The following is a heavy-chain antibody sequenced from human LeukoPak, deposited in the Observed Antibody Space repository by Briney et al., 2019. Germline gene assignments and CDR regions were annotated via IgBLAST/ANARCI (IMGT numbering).Heavy chain of an antibody. V-gene: IGHV3-23*01. CDR2: FTGGDGSA. Sequence: GGSLRLSCAASGFTMSHYGVSWVRQAPGKGLEWVSTFTGGDGSAYYADSVKGRFTISRDNSKNTLYLQMNSLRAEDTALYYCAKEGFDYWGQGTLVTVSS. CDR1: GFTMSHYG. CDR3: AKEGFDY. J-gene: IGHJ4*02.